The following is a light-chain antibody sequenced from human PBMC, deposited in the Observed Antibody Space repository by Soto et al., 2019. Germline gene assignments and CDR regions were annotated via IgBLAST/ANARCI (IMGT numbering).Light chain of an antibody. CDR3: QKYSSVPV. CDR1: QGIRNF. Sequence: DIQMTQSPTSLSASVGDRVTITCRASQGIRNFVAWYQQKPGKAPKLLIYAASTLQSGVPSRFSGSGSGTDFPLTINNLQPEDVATYSCQKYSSVPVFGPGTKVEIK. V-gene: IGKV1-27*01. J-gene: IGKJ3*01. CDR2: AAS.